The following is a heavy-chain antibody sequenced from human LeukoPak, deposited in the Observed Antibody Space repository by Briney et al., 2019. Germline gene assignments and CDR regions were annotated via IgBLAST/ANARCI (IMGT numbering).Heavy chain of an antibody. V-gene: IGHV3-23*01. CDR1: GFTFSSYA. CDR3: ARIIRDDFWSGSQRDY. CDR2: ISGSGGST. Sequence: GGSLRLSCAASGFTFSSYAMSWVRQAPGKGLEWVSAISGSGGSTYYADSVKGRFTISRDNAKNSLYLQMNSLRAEDTAVYYCARIIRDDFWSGSQRDYWGQGTLVTVSS. J-gene: IGHJ4*02. D-gene: IGHD3-3*01.